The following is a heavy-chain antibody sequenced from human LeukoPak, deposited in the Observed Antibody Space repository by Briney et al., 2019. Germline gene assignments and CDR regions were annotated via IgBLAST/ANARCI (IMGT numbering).Heavy chain of an antibody. CDR3: ARGRIVGATTRAYFDY. CDR1: GFTFSSYA. CDR2: ISYDGSNK. D-gene: IGHD1-26*01. Sequence: GGSLRLSCAASGFTFSSYAMHWVRRAPGKGLEWVAVISYDGSNKYYADSVKGRFTISRDNSKNTLYLQMNSLRAEDTAVYYCARGRIVGATTRAYFDYWGQGTLVTVSS. J-gene: IGHJ4*02. V-gene: IGHV3-30*04.